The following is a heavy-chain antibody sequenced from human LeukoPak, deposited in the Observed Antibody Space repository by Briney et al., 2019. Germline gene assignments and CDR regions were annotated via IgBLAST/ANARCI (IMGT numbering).Heavy chain of an antibody. CDR3: ARDRFMTTHNYFDY. Sequence: SVKVSCKVSGYTLTELSMHWVRQAPGKGLEWMGGFDPEDGETIYAQKFQGRVTITADKSTSTAYMELSSLRSEDTAVYYCARDRFMTTHNYFDYWGQGTLVTVSS. CDR2: FDPEDGET. D-gene: IGHD4-17*01. J-gene: IGHJ4*02. CDR1: GYTLTELS. V-gene: IGHV1-24*01.